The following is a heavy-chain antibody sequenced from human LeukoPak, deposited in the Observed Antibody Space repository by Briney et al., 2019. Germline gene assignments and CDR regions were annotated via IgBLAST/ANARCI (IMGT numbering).Heavy chain of an antibody. J-gene: IGHJ4*02. CDR2: ISAYNGNT. D-gene: IGHD3-9*01. CDR1: GYTFTSYG. V-gene: IGHV1-18*01. Sequence: ASVKVSCKASGYTFTSYGISWVRQAPGQGLEWMGWISAYNGNTNYAQKLQGRVTMTTDTSTSTAYMELRSLRSDDTAVYYCAKAYTHYDIKSQSYYFDYWGQGTLVTVSS. CDR3: AKAYTHYDIKSQSYYFDY.